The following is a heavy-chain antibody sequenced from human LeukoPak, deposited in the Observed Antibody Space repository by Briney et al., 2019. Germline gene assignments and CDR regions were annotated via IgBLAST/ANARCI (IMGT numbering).Heavy chain of an antibody. V-gene: IGHV3-21*01. CDR2: ISNTGGFT. Sequence: GGSLRLSCAASGFTFSVHAMNWVRQAPGKGLEWVSSISNTGGFTMYADSVKGRFTISRDNAKNSLYLQMNSLRADDTAVYFCARVPSGPGSYLWWFDPWGQGTLVTVSS. J-gene: IGHJ5*02. CDR3: ARVPSGPGSYLWWFDP. CDR1: GFTFSVHA. D-gene: IGHD3-10*01.